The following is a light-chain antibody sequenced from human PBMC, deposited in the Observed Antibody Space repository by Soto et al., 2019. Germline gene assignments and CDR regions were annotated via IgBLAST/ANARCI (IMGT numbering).Light chain of an antibody. V-gene: IGLV2-8*01. Sequence: QSALTQPPSASGSPGQSVTISCTGTSNDVGGYRYVSWYQQHPGKAPKLMIYEVSKRPSGVPNRFSGSKSGNTASLTVSGLQAEAEADYYCSSYAGSHVVFGGGTKLTVL. CDR2: EVS. CDR1: SNDVGGYRY. CDR3: SSYAGSHVV. J-gene: IGLJ2*01.